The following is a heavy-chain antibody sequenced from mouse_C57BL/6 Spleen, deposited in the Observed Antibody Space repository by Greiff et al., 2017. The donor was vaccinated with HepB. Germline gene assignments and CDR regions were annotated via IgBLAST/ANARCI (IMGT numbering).Heavy chain of an antibody. D-gene: IGHD2-4*01. CDR3: ARHEGGDYEYDVGAMDY. CDR1: GYTFTEYT. CDR2: FYPGSGSI. V-gene: IGHV1-62-2*01. J-gene: IGHJ4*01. Sequence: QVQLQQSGAELVKPGASVKLSCKASGYTFTEYTIHWVKQRSGQGLEWIGWFYPGSGSIKYNEKFKDKATLTADKSSSTVYMELSRLTSEDSAVYFCARHEGGDYEYDVGAMDYWGQGTSVTVSS.